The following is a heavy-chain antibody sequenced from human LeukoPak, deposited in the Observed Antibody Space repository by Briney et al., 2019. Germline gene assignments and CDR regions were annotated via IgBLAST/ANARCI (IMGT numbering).Heavy chain of an antibody. Sequence: GASVKVSCKVSGYTLTELSMHWVRQAPGKGLEWMGGFDPEDGETIYAQKFQGRVTMTEDTSTDTAYMELSSLRSEDTAVYYCATAGPLRLGELSLPDPFDYWGQGTLVTASS. J-gene: IGHJ4*02. CDR3: ATAGPLRLGELSLPDPFDY. D-gene: IGHD3-16*02. V-gene: IGHV1-24*01. CDR2: FDPEDGET. CDR1: GYTLTELS.